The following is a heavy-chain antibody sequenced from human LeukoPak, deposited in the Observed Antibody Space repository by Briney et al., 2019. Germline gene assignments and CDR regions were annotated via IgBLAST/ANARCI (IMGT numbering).Heavy chain of an antibody. Sequence: GGSLRLSCAASGFTVSNYYMSWVRQAPGKGLEWVSVIYSGGDTYYADSVKGRFTISRDNSKNTLYLQMNNLGAEDTAVYYCATSPVTGMIYFDYWGQGTLVTVSS. CDR1: GFTVSNYY. CDR2: IYSGGDT. J-gene: IGHJ4*02. V-gene: IGHV3-66*01. D-gene: IGHD6-19*01. CDR3: ATSPVTGMIYFDY.